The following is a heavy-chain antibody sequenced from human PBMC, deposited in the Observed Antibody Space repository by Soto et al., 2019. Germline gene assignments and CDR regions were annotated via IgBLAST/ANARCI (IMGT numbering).Heavy chain of an antibody. CDR1: GYTVTGYD. J-gene: IGHJ3*02. CDR2: INPNSGGT. Sequence: SSVKVFCKASGYTVTGYDMHWVRTAPGQGLEWMGWINPNSGGTNYAQKFQGRVTMTRDTSISTAYMELSRLRSDDTAVYYWPELVYCTNGVCFDAFDIWGQGTMVTVSS. V-gene: IGHV1-2*02. CDR3: PELVYCTNGVCFDAFDI. D-gene: IGHD2-8*01.